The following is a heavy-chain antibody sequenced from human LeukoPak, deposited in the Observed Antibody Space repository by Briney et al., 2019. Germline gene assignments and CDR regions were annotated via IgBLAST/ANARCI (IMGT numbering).Heavy chain of an antibody. J-gene: IGHJ4*02. Sequence: GGCLRLSCAAAGSTFSSYWMSCVRQAPRKRLEWVGNIKQDGSEKYYVDSVKSRFTISRNNAKNSLNLQMNSPRAEDTAVYYCARIPSLSWQQAVDYWGQGTLVTVSS. CDR1: GSTFSSYW. CDR3: ARIPSLSWQQAVDY. CDR2: IKQDGSEK. D-gene: IGHD6-13*01. V-gene: IGHV3-7*01.